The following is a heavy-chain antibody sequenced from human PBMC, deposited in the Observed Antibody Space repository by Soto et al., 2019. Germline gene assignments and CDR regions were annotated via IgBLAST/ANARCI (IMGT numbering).Heavy chain of an antibody. CDR2: ISGSGGST. D-gene: IGHD5-12*01. V-gene: IGHV3-23*01. CDR1: GFTFSSYA. CDR3: AKDRGEYYYYYYMEV. J-gene: IGHJ6*03. Sequence: GGSLRLSCAASGFTFSSYAMSWVRQAPGKGLEWVSAISGSGGSTYYADSVKGRFTISRDNSKNTLYLQMNSLRAEDTAVYYCAKDRGEYYYYYYMEVWGKGTTVTVSS.